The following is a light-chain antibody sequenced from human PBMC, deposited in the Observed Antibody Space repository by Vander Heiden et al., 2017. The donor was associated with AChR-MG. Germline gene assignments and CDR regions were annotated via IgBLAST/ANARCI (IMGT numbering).Light chain of an antibody. Sequence: DIQMTQSPSTLSASVGDRVTITCRASQTIGSWLAWYQQKPGKAPKLLIYKASSLESGVPSRFSGSGSGTDFTLTISGLQPDDFATYYCQQYNSYSTFGQGTKVEIK. CDR1: QTIGSW. J-gene: IGKJ1*01. V-gene: IGKV1-5*03. CDR3: QQYNSYST. CDR2: KAS.